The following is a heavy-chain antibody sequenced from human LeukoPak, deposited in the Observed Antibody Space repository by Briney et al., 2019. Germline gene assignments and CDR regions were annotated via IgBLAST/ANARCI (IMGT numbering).Heavy chain of an antibody. CDR3: ASLGGVYSSGLDV. CDR2: IYHSGST. D-gene: IGHD6-19*01. CDR1: GYAISSDYY. V-gene: IGHV4-38-2*02. Sequence: PSETLSLTCTVYGYAISSDYYWGWIRPPPGRGLEWIGTIYHSGSTYYNPSLKSRVTISVDTSKNQFSLKLSSVTAADTAVYYCASLGGVYSSGLDVWGKGTTVTISS. J-gene: IGHJ6*04.